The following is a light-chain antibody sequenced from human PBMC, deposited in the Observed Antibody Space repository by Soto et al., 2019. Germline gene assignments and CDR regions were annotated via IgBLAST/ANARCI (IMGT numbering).Light chain of an antibody. J-gene: IGKJ1*01. Sequence: DIQMTQSPSSLSASVGDRVTITCRASQGISNYLAWYQQKPGKVPKLLIYAASTLQSGVPSRFSGSGSGTAFTLTISSLQPGDVATYYCHKYNRAPRAFGQGTKVEIK. CDR1: QGISNY. V-gene: IGKV1-27*01. CDR3: HKYNRAPRA. CDR2: AAS.